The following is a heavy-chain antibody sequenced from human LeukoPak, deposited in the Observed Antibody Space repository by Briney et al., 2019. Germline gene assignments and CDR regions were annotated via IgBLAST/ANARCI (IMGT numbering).Heavy chain of an antibody. Sequence: PSETLSLTCTVSGGSLHNYYWTWIRQPPGRGLEWIGHIYYSGSTYYNPSLKSRVSISVDTSRNQFALRLSSVTAADTAVYYCARATCSAGSCYSGWYFDLWGRGTLVTVSS. CDR3: ARATCSAGSCYSGWYFDL. V-gene: IGHV4-59*08. CDR2: IYYSGST. CDR1: GGSLHNYY. D-gene: IGHD2-15*01. J-gene: IGHJ2*01.